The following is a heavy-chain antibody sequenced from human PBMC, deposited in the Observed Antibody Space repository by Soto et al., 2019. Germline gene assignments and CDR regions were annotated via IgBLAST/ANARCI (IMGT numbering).Heavy chain of an antibody. V-gene: IGHV3-48*03. CDR1: GFTFSSYE. Sequence: GGSLRLSCAASGFTFSSYEMNWVRQAPGKGLEWVSYISSSGSTIYYADSVKGRFTISRDNAKNSLYLQMNSLRAEDTAVYYCARAAYYYDKFDYWGQGTLVTVAS. CDR3: ARAAYYYDKFDY. J-gene: IGHJ4*02. D-gene: IGHD3-22*01. CDR2: ISSSGSTI.